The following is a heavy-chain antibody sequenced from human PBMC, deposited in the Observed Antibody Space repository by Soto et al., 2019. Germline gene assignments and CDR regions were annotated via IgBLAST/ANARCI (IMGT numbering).Heavy chain of an antibody. V-gene: IGHV3-13*01. CDR2: IGTAGDT. D-gene: IGHD3-10*01. J-gene: IGHJ6*03. CDR3: ARGLIVWFGELSRRGGHYYYMDV. Sequence: PGGSLRLSCAASGSTFSSYDMHWVRQATGKGLEWVSAIGTAGDTYYPGSVKGRFTISRENAKNSLYLQMNSLRAADSAVYYCARGLIVWFGELSRRGGHYYYMDVWGKGTTVTVSS. CDR1: GSTFSSYD.